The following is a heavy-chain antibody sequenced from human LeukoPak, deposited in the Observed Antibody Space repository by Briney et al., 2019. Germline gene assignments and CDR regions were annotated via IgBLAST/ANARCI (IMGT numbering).Heavy chain of an antibody. CDR1: GYTLTVLS. D-gene: IGHD1-1*01. Sequence: ASVKVSCKVSGYTLTVLSMHWVRQAPGKGLEWMGGFDPEDGETIYAQKFQGRVTMTEDTSTDTAYMELSSLRSEDTAVYYCATYNWNTFDYYYMDVWAKGTTVSVSS. CDR2: FDPEDGET. CDR3: ATYNWNTFDYYYMDV. J-gene: IGHJ6*03. V-gene: IGHV1-24*01.